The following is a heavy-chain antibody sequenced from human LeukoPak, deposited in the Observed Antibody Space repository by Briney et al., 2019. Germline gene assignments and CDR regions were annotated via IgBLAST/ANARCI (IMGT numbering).Heavy chain of an antibody. D-gene: IGHD3-10*01. Sequence: GGSLRLSCAASGFTFSSYAMHWVRQAPGKGLEWVAVISYDGSNKYYADSVKGRFTISRDNSKNTLYLQMNSLRAEDTAVYYCARGSLWFGELLYGNWFDPWGQGTLVTVSS. CDR1: GFTFSSYA. J-gene: IGHJ5*02. V-gene: IGHV3-30-3*01. CDR2: ISYDGSNK. CDR3: ARGSLWFGELLYGNWFDP.